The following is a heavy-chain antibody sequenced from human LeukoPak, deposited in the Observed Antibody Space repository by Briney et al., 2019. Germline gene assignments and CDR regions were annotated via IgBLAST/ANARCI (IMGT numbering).Heavy chain of an antibody. CDR1: GGSISSGGYY. J-gene: IGHJ3*02. V-gene: IGHV4-31*03. Sequence: PSETLSLTCTVSGGSISSGGYYWSWIRQHPGKGLEWIGYIYYSGSTYHNPSLKSRVTISVDTSKNQFSLKLSSVTAADTAVYYCARVLPDYDFWSGPSFDAFDIWGQGTMVTVSS. D-gene: IGHD3-3*01. CDR2: IYYSGST. CDR3: ARVLPDYDFWSGPSFDAFDI.